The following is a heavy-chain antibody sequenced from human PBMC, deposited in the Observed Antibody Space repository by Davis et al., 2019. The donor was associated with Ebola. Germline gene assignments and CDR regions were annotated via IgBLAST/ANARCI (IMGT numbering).Heavy chain of an antibody. Sequence: SQTLSLTCAVYGGSFSGYYWSWIRRPPGKGLEWIGEINHSGSTNYNPSLKSRVTISVDTSKNQFSLKLSSVTAADTAVYYCARGNLPDYGGHSDSWGQGSLVTVSS. CDR3: ARGNLPDYGGHSDS. D-gene: IGHD4-23*01. J-gene: IGHJ5*01. CDR2: INHSGST. CDR1: GGSFSGYY. V-gene: IGHV4-34*01.